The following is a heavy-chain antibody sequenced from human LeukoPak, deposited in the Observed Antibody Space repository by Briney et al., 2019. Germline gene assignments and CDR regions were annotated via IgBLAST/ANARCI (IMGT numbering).Heavy chain of an antibody. J-gene: IGHJ4*02. CDR1: GGSFSGYY. CDR2: INHSGST. V-gene: IGHV4-34*01. CDR3: ARGPPYIVVVIAIGFFDY. Sequence: SETLSLTCAVYGGSFSGYYWSWIRQSPGKGLEWIGEINHSGSTNYNPSLKSRVTISVDTSKNQFSLKLSSVTAADTAVYYCARGPPYIVVVIAIGFFDYWGQGTLVTVSS. D-gene: IGHD2-21*01.